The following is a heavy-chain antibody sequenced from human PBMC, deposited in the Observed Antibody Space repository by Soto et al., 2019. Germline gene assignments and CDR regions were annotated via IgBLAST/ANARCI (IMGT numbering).Heavy chain of an antibody. CDR3: ARRHPQFFHPKNHGHWLDP. Sequence: SETLSLTCAVYGGSFSGYYWSWIRQPPGKGLEWIGEINHSGSTNYNPSLKSRVTISVDTSKNQFSLKLSSVTAADTAVYYCARRHPQFFHPKNHGHWLDPWGQGTLVTVPQ. CDR2: INHSGST. V-gene: IGHV4-34*01. J-gene: IGHJ5*02. CDR1: GGSFSGYY.